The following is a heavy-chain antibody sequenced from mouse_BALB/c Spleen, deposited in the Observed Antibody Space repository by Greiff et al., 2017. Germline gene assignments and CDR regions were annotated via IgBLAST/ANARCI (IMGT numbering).Heavy chain of an antibody. CDR3: ARERGNSYYAMDY. CDR2: ISDGGSYT. D-gene: IGHD2-1*01. V-gene: IGHV5-4*02. Sequence: EVQVVESGGGLVKPGGSLKLSCAASGFTFSDYYMYWVRQTPEKRLEWVATISDGGSYTYYPDSVKGRFTISRDNAKNNLYMQMSSLKAEDTAMYYCARERGNSYYAMDYWGQGTSVTGSS. J-gene: IGHJ4*01. CDR1: GFTFSDYY.